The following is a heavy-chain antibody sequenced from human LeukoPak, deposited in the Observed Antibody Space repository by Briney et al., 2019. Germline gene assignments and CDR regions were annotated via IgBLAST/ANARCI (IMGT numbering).Heavy chain of an antibody. CDR2: IIPIFGTA. Sequence: ASVKVSCKASGGTFSSYAISWVRPAPGQGLEWMGGIIPIFGTANYAQKSQGRVTITADESTSAAYMELSSLRSEDTAVYYCAREPYDFWSGSGPYYFDYWGQGTLVTVSS. J-gene: IGHJ4*02. D-gene: IGHD3-3*01. V-gene: IGHV1-69*13. CDR3: AREPYDFWSGSGPYYFDY. CDR1: GGTFSSYA.